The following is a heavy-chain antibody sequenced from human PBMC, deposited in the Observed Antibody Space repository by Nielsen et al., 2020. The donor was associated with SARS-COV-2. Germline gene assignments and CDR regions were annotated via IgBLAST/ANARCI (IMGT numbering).Heavy chain of an antibody. D-gene: IGHD4-17*01. Sequence: LSLTCAASGFTFSDYYMSWIRQAPGKGLEWVSYISSSSANTNYADSVKGRFTISRDNSKNTLYLQMNSLRAEDTAVYYCAKSDYGDYTPVDYWGQGTLVTVSS. CDR2: ISSSSANT. CDR3: AKSDYGDYTPVDY. CDR1: GFTFSDYY. J-gene: IGHJ4*02. V-gene: IGHV3-11*06.